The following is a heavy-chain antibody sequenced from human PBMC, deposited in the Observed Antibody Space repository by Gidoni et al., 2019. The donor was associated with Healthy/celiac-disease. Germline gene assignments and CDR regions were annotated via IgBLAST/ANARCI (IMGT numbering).Heavy chain of an antibody. Sequence: EVQLLESGGGLVQPGGSLRLSCAASGFTFSSTDMSWVRQAPGKGLEWVSAISGSGGSTYYADSVKGRFTISRDNSKNTLYLQMNSLRAEDTAVYYCAKAQGKYYYGSGNGMDVWGQGTTVTVSS. CDR3: AKAQGKYYYGSGNGMDV. V-gene: IGHV3-23*01. CDR1: GFTFSSTD. D-gene: IGHD3-10*01. J-gene: IGHJ6*02. CDR2: ISGSGGST.